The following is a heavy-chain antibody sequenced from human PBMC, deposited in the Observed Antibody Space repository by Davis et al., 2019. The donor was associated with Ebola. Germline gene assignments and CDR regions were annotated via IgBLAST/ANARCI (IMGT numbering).Heavy chain of an antibody. V-gene: IGHV6-1*01. Sequence: SQTLSLTCAISGDSVSSNSAAWNWIRQSPSRGLEWLGRTYYRSKWFDYAVSVKSRITINPDTSKNEFSLHLTSVTPEDAAVYYCARDPPYDQGYDYWGQGTLVTVSS. CDR3: ARDPPYDQGYDY. J-gene: IGHJ4*02. D-gene: IGHD3-22*01. CDR2: TYYRSKWF. CDR1: GDSVSSNSAA.